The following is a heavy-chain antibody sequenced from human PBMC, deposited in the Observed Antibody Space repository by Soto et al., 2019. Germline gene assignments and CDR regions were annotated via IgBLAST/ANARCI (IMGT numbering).Heavy chain of an antibody. CDR2: MHTSGST. D-gene: IGHD5-12*01. J-gene: IGHJ4*02. Sequence: SEPQSLTQIFSGVSSSTYRWSWIRQPAGKGLEWIGRMHTSGSTNYNPSLKSRVSMSVDTSKNHFSLKVSSVTAADTAVYYCARDEYGYGDSYDSWGQGTLVTVFS. CDR3: ARDEYGYGDSYDS. V-gene: IGHV4-4*07. CDR1: GVSSSTYR.